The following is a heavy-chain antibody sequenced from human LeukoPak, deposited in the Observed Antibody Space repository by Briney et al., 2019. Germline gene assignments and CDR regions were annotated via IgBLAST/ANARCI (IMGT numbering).Heavy chain of an antibody. Sequence: ASVKVSCKASGYTFTSYYMHWVRQAPGQGLGWMGIINPSGGSTSYAQKFQGRVTMTRDTSTSTVYMELSSLRSEDTAVYYCASWGFMGDYGSGSAYYFDYWGQGTLVTVSS. CDR1: GYTFTSYY. D-gene: IGHD3-10*01. V-gene: IGHV1-46*03. CDR2: INPSGGST. J-gene: IGHJ4*02. CDR3: ASWGFMGDYGSGSAYYFDY.